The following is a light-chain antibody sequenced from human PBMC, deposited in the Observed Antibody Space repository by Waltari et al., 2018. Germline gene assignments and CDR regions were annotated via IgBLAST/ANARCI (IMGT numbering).Light chain of an antibody. Sequence: QSALTQPPSASGSPGQSVTISCTGTSSDVGGYNYVSWYQQHPGKAPKLMIYEVSKRPSGGRDRFSGSRSGNTAYLTVSGLQAEYEADYYCSSYAGSNNWVFGGGTKLTVL. V-gene: IGLV2-8*01. CDR2: EVS. J-gene: IGLJ3*02. CDR3: SSYAGSNNWV. CDR1: SSDVGGYNY.